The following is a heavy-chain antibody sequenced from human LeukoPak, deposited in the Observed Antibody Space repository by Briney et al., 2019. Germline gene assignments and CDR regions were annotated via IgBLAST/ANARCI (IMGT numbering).Heavy chain of an antibody. D-gene: IGHD2-2*01. Sequence: AGGSLRLSCAAFGFTFNFYAMSWVRQVPVKGLEWVSAISGSGGSTYYADSVKGRFSISRDNSKNMVYLQINSLRAEDTAVYYCARKYQLLSGFVTASHMDVWGKGTTVTVSS. CDR2: ISGSGGST. J-gene: IGHJ6*04. V-gene: IGHV3-23*01. CDR3: ARKYQLLSGFVTASHMDV. CDR1: GFTFNFYA.